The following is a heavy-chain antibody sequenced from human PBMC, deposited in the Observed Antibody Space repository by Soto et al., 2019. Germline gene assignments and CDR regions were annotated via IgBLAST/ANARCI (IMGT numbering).Heavy chain of an antibody. CDR3: ARGSAYSDYDLEY. V-gene: IGHV3-23*01. CDR2: ISGTGGST. D-gene: IGHD4-17*01. CDR1: GFTFTSYA. Sequence: QTGWSLRLSCAASGFTFTSYAMTWVRQAPGKGLEWVSGISGTGGSTYYADSVKGRFTISRDKSKNTLYLHVNSLRAEDTAVYYCARGSAYSDYDLEYWGQGTLVTVSS. J-gene: IGHJ4*02.